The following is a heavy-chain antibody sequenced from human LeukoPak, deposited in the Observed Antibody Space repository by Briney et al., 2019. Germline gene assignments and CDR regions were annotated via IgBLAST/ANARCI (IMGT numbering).Heavy chain of an antibody. Sequence: GGSLRLSCAASGFTFSSYGMHWVRQAPGKGLEWVAVISYDGSNEYYADSVKGRFTISRDNSKNTLYLQMNSLRAEDTAVYYCAKDRSGCLDYWGQGTLVTVSS. CDR3: AKDRSGCLDY. D-gene: IGHD6-19*01. CDR2: ISYDGSNE. CDR1: GFTFSSYG. V-gene: IGHV3-30*18. J-gene: IGHJ4*02.